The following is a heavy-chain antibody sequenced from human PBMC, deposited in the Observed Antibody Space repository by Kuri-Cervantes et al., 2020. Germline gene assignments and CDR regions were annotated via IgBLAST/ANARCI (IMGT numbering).Heavy chain of an antibody. Sequence: GSLRLSCAVYGGSFSDYYWSWIRQPPGKGLEWIGEINHSGSTNYNPSLKSRVTISVDTSKNQFSLKLSSVTAADTAIYYCARRYNFWRSLFDYWGQGSLVTVSS. CDR3: ARRYNFWRSLFDY. CDR2: INHSGST. J-gene: IGHJ4*02. D-gene: IGHD3-3*01. CDR1: GGSFSDYY. V-gene: IGHV4-34*01.